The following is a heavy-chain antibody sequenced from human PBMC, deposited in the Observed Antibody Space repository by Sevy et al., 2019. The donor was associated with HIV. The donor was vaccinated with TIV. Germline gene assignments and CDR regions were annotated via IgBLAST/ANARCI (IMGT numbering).Heavy chain of an antibody. CDR2: ISYDATNK. CDR1: GFTFSRYA. V-gene: IGHV3-30-3*01. D-gene: IGHD3-3*01. Sequence: GGSLRLSCAASGFTFSRYAMHWVRQAPGKGLEWLTVISYDATNKYYVESVRGRFTISRDNSKNTLYLQMNSLRAEDTAVYYCARDGGAEYFDYWGQGTLVTVSA. J-gene: IGHJ4*02. CDR3: ARDGGAEYFDY.